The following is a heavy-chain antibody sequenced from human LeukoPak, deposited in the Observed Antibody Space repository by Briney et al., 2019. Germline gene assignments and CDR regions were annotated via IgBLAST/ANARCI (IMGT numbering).Heavy chain of an antibody. V-gene: IGHV3-30*02. Sequence: PGGSLRLSCAASGFTFSSYGMHWVRQAPGKGLEWVAFIRYDGSNKYYADSVKGRFTISRDNSKNTLYRQMNSLRAEDTAVYYCAKDQAITDSSSWYSFDYYYGMDVWGQGTTVTVSS. CDR3: AKDQAITDSSSWYSFDYYYGMDV. J-gene: IGHJ6*02. D-gene: IGHD6-13*01. CDR2: IRYDGSNK. CDR1: GFTFSSYG.